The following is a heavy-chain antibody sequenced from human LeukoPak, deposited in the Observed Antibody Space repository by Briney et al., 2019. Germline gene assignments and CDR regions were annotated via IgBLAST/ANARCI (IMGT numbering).Heavy chain of an antibody. CDR1: GGSISSYY. CDR2: IYTSGST. V-gene: IGHV4-4*07. Sequence: PSETLSLTCTVSGGSISSYYWSWIRQPAGKGLEWIGRIYTSGSTNYNPSLKSRVTMSVDTSKNQFSLKLSSVTAADTAVYYCARDPRESSSWCTVGWFDPWGQGTLVTVSS. CDR3: ARDPRESSSWCTVGWFDP. J-gene: IGHJ5*02. D-gene: IGHD6-13*01.